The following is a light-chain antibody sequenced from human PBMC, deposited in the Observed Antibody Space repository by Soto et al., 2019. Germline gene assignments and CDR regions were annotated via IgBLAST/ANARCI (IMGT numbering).Light chain of an antibody. V-gene: IGKV3D-20*02. CDR2: GAS. CDR1: QSVSNNY. Sequence: EIVLTQSLGTLSLSPGERAPLSCRASQSVSNNYLAWYQQKPGQAPRLLIYGASNRATGIPDRFSGRGSGTDFTLAISSRKPEDFAVYYCRQRGNWPVTFGQGTRLEIK. CDR3: RQRGNWPVT. J-gene: IGKJ5*01.